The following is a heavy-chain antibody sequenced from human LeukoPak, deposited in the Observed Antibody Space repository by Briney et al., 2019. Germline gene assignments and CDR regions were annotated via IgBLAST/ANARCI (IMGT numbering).Heavy chain of an antibody. D-gene: IGHD6-25*01. CDR1: GYTFTSYG. Sequence: GASVKVSCKASGYTFTSYGISWVRQAPGQGLEWMGWISAYNGNTNYAQKLQGRVTMTTDTSTSTAYMELRSLRSDDTAVYYCASGSDETLYYYYGMDVWGQGTTVTVSS. V-gene: IGHV1-18*01. J-gene: IGHJ6*02. CDR3: ASGSDETLYYYYGMDV. CDR2: ISAYNGNT.